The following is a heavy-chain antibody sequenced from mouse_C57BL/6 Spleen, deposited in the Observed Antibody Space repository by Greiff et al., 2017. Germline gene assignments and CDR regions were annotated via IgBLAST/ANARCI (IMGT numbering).Heavy chain of an antibody. CDR2: IDPSDSYT. CDR1: GYTFTSYW. J-gene: IGHJ2*01. CDR3: ASGALLRYYLDY. V-gene: IGHV1-50*01. Sequence: QVQLQQPGAELVKPGASVKLSCKASGYTFTSYWMKWVKQRPGQGLEWIGEIDPSDSYTNSNQKFKSKATLTVDTSSSTAYMQLSSLTSEDSAVYCCASGALLRYYLDYWGQGTTLTVSS. D-gene: IGHD1-1*01.